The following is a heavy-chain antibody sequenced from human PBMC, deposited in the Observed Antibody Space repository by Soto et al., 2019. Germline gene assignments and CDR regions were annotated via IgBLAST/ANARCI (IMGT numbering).Heavy chain of an antibody. CDR2: IGHDGINK. V-gene: IGHV3-30*04. D-gene: IGHD4-17*01. J-gene: IGHJ4*02. Sequence: QVQLVESGGGVVQPGRSLRLSCAASGFVFGNYAMHWVRQAPGKGPEWMTVIGHDGINKYYADSVRGRFTISRDDSKNTLYLQMNSLRVEDSAVYYCAREPVPGAPDYFDCWGQGTLVTVSS. CDR3: AREPVPGAPDYFDC. CDR1: GFVFGNYA.